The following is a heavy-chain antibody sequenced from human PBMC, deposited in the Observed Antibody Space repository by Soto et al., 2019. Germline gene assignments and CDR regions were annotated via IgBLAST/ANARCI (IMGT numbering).Heavy chain of an antibody. J-gene: IGHJ4*02. CDR3: VRDSHGDY. CDR2: IDHDGPT. Sequence: VQLVESGGGLVQPGGSLRLSCAGSGFTFSNYWMHWVRQAPGKGLEWVSRIDHDGPTDYADSVRGRVTISRDNAENTLYLQMNSLRPEDTAVYYCVRDSHGDYWGQGTLVTVSS. CDR1: GFTFSNYW. V-gene: IGHV3-74*01.